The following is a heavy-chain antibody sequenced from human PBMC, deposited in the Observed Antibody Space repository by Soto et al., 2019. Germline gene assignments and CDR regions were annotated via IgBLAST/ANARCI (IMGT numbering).Heavy chain of an antibody. CDR1: GFTFCSYG. CDR3: ARDLSDYYDSSGYPFDY. J-gene: IGHJ4*02. D-gene: IGHD3-22*01. V-gene: IGHV3-33*01. CDR2: IWYDGSNK. Sequence: GGSLRLSCAASGFTFCSYGMHWVRQAPGKGLEWVAVIWYDGSNKYYADSVKGRFTISRDNSKNTLYLQMNSLRAEDTAVYYCARDLSDYYDSSGYPFDYWGQGTLVTVSS.